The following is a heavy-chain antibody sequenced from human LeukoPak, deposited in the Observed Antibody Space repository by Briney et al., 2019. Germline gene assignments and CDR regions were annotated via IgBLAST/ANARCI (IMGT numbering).Heavy chain of an antibody. D-gene: IGHD4-17*01. CDR1: GLXFSSYG. CDR2: IWYDGSNK. J-gene: IGHJ4*02. V-gene: IGHV3-30*02. Sequence: GGSLRLSCAASGLXFSSYGIHWVRQAPGKGQEWVAVIWYDGSNKYYADSVKGRFTISRDNSKNTLYLQMNSLRAEDTAVYYCANLDADEGYGDYESPFDYWGQGTLVTVSS. CDR3: ANLDADEGYGDYESPFDY.